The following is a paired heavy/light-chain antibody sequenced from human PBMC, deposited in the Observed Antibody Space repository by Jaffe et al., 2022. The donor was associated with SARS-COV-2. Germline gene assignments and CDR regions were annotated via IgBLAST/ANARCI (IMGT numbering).Heavy chain of an antibody. CDR3: AKDLAFGGSSWSYYYAMDV. CDR1: GFIFRSYG. V-gene: IGHV3-30*18. J-gene: IGHJ6*02. D-gene: IGHD6-13*01. CDR2: ISFDAGKK. Sequence: QVQLVESGGGVVQPGGSLRLSCAASGFIFRSYGMHWVRQAPGKGLEWVAVISFDAGKKYYADSVRGRFTISRDNSKDTVYLQMNSLRPEDTAVYYCAKDLAFGGSSWSYYYAMDVWGQGTTVSVSS.
Light chain of an antibody. Sequence: VLTQSPDTLSLSPGERATLSCRASQSVSSSYLAWYQHKPGQAPRLLIYGASNRATGIPDRFSGSGSGTDFTLAISRLEPEDFAVYYCQHYGNSPLFTFGPGTKVDLK. CDR3: QHYGNSPLFT. J-gene: IGKJ3*01. CDR2: GAS. V-gene: IGKV3-20*01. CDR1: QSVSSSY.